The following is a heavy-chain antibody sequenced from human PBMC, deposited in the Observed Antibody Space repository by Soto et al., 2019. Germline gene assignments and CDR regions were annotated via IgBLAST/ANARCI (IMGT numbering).Heavy chain of an antibody. D-gene: IGHD3-22*01. CDR2: IWYDGSNK. J-gene: IGHJ6*02. V-gene: IGHV3-30*19. CDR3: ARDFGQWLLHYYYYGMDV. Sequence: GGSLRLSCVASGFFLRDFGMHWVRQAPGKGLEWVSVIWYDGSNKYYGESVKGRFTISRDNSKNTLYLQMNSLRAEDTAVYYCARDFGQWLLHYYYYGMDVWGQGTTVTVSS. CDR1: GFFLRDFG.